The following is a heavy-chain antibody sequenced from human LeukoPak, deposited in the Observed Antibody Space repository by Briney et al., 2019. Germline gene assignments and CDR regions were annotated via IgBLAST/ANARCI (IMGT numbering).Heavy chain of an antibody. J-gene: IGHJ5*02. CDR3: ARGPYAYISSATLGSYNWFDP. Sequence: KAGESLKISCKGSGYSFPNYWIGWVRQMPGKGLEWMGIIYPGDSHTRYSPSFQDQVTISVDKSISTAYLQWSSLKASDTAMYYCARGPYAYISSATLGSYNWFDPWGQGSLVTVSS. CDR2: IYPGDSHT. D-gene: IGHD3-9*01. CDR1: GYSFPNYW. V-gene: IGHV5-51*01.